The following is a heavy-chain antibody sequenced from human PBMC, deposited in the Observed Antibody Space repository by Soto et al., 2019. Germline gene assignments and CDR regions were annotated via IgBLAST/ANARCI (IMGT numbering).Heavy chain of an antibody. CDR3: AREVNRVIRPDDTEDDSGVDV. D-gene: IGHD3-10*01. Sequence: QVQLLQSGAEVKKPGASVQVSCKASGYVFTSSFVHWVRQAPGQGLEWMGMVNPSVGSTAYAHKFQGRIAVTREMSTATGDMDLRSLTSADTARYYGAREVNRVIRPDDTEDDSGVDVWGQGTTVIVSS. V-gene: IGHV1-46*01. CDR1: GYVFTSSF. CDR2: VNPSVGST. J-gene: IGHJ6*02.